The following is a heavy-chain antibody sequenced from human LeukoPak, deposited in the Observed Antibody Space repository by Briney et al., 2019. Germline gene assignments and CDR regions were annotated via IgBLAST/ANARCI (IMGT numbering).Heavy chain of an antibody. Sequence: GGSLRLSCAVSGFTFSNYGVHWVRQAPGKGMEWVALLSSGGINKHYADSVKGRFIISRDNSMNTLYLQMNSLRVEDTAVYYCARDHAGSGRAFDNWGQGTLVTVSS. CDR2: LSSGGINK. J-gene: IGHJ4*02. D-gene: IGHD2-15*01. CDR1: GFTFSNYG. V-gene: IGHV3-30*03. CDR3: ARDHAGSGRAFDN.